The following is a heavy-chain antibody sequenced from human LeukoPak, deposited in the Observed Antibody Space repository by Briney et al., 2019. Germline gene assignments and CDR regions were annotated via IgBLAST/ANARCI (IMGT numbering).Heavy chain of an antibody. J-gene: IGHJ4*02. V-gene: IGHV3-66*01. CDR1: GFTFSSNY. CDR2: IYSGGRT. D-gene: IGHD3-3*01. CDR3: ARSTIFGVVISDY. Sequence: TGGSLRLSCAASGFTFSSNYMSWVRQAPGKGLEWVSVIYSGGRTYYADSVKGRLTISRDNSKNTLYLQMNSLRAEDTALYYCARSTIFGVVISDYWGQGTLVTVSS.